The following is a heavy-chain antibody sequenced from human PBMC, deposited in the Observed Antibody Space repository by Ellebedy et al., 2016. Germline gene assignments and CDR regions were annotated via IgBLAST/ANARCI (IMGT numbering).Heavy chain of an antibody. CDR2: ISGSGGDT. V-gene: IGHV3-23*01. J-gene: IGHJ4*02. Sequence: GESLKISCAASGFTFSSYAMSWVRQAPGKGLEWVSAISGSGGDTFYADSVKGRFTISRDNSKNTLYLQMNSLRAEDTAVYYCATQLERRGHFAYWGQGTLVTVSS. CDR3: ATQLERRGHFAY. D-gene: IGHD1-1*01. CDR1: GFTFSSYA.